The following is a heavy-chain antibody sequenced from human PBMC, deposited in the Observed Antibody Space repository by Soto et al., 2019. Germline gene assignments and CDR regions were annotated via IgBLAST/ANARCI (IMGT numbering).Heavy chain of an antibody. CDR2: ISSSSSYI. CDR1: GFTFSSYS. Sequence: EGSLRPSCAASGFTFSSYSMNWVRQAPGKGLEWVSSISSSSSYIYYADSVKGRFTISRDNAKNSLYLQMNSLRAEDTAVYYCARDKTIVPHDYWGQGTLVTVSS. CDR3: ARDKTIVPHDY. J-gene: IGHJ4*02. D-gene: IGHD2-2*01. V-gene: IGHV3-21*01.